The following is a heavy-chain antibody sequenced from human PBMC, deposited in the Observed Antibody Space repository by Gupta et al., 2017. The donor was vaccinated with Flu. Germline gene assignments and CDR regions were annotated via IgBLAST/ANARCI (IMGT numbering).Heavy chain of an antibody. CDR1: GFSFSNYA. D-gene: IGHD6-13*01. CDR3: AKTPPPAYNSSWPYY. CDR2: ISGSGGST. J-gene: IGHJ4*02. V-gene: IGHV3-23*01. Sequence: EVQLLESGGGLVQPGGSLRLSCAASGFSFSNYAMSWVRQAPGKGLEWVSAISGSGGSTYYTDSVKGRFTISRDNSKNTLYLQMNSLRAEDTAVYYCAKTPPPAYNSSWPYYWGQGTLVTVSS.